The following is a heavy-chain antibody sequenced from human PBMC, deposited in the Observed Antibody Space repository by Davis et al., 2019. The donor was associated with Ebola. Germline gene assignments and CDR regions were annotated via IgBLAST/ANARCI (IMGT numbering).Heavy chain of an antibody. CDR1: GFPFPSYT. CDR3: ARRTYKNFDL. D-gene: IGHD3-10*01. J-gene: IGHJ2*01. CDR2: ISGTSDSI. V-gene: IGHV3-48*02. Sequence: ESLKTSCAAPGFPFPSYTLNWVRQAPGQGLEWLSYISGTSDSIVYADSEKGRFTVSRDNAKNSVFLQMNNLRDGDTAVYYCARRTYKNFDLWGPGTLVTVSS.